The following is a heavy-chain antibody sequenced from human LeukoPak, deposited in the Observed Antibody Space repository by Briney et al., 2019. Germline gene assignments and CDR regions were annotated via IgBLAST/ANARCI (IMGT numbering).Heavy chain of an antibody. CDR3: ARAQRAYGDYHSFDY. CDR1: GFTFNTYA. Sequence: GGSLRLSCAASGFTFNTYAIHWVRQAPGQGLEWVAAISYDGSDKYYVDSVKGRFTVSRDNSKDTLYLQMNSLRAEDTAVYYCARAQRAYGDYHSFDYWGQGTLVTVSS. CDR2: ISYDGSDK. D-gene: IGHD4-17*01. V-gene: IGHV3-30-3*01. J-gene: IGHJ4*02.